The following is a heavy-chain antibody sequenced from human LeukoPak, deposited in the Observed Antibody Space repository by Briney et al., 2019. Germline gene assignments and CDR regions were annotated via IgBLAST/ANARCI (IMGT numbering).Heavy chain of an antibody. Sequence: PGRSLRLSCAASGFTFSSYSMNWVRQAPGKGLEWVSSISSSSSYIYYADSVKGRFTISRDNAKNSLYLQMNSLRAEDTAVYYCARVSDYDFWSGYYANYYCYGMDVWGQGTTVTVSS. J-gene: IGHJ6*02. CDR1: GFTFSSYS. CDR2: ISSSSSYI. V-gene: IGHV3-21*01. CDR3: ARVSDYDFWSGYYANYYCYGMDV. D-gene: IGHD3-3*01.